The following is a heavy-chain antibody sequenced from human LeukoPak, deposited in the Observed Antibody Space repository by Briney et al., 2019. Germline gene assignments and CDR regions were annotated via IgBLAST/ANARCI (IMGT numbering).Heavy chain of an antibody. CDR3: ASRTSYDSSDWYFDL. Sequence: GGSLRLSCAASGFTVRSNYMSWVRQAPGKGLEWVSIIYSGGSTYSAESVKGRFTISRHNSQNTLYLQMNTLRVEDTAVYYCASRTSYDSSDWYFDLWGRGTLVTVSS. CDR1: GFTVRSNY. D-gene: IGHD3-22*01. CDR2: IYSGGST. V-gene: IGHV3-53*04. J-gene: IGHJ2*01.